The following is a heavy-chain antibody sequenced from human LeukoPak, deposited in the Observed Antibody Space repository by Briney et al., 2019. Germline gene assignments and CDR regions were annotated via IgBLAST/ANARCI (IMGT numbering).Heavy chain of an antibody. Sequence: SETLSLTCAVYGGSFSGYYWSWIRQPPGKGLEWIGRMYSSGSTNYNPSLKSRVTISVDTSKNQFSLKLSSVTAADTAVYYCARGTVGRTYCGGDCYSPIDYWGQGSLVTVSS. CDR2: MYSSGST. D-gene: IGHD2-21*01. V-gene: IGHV4-59*10. CDR1: GGSFSGYY. J-gene: IGHJ4*02. CDR3: ARGTVGRTYCGGDCYSPIDY.